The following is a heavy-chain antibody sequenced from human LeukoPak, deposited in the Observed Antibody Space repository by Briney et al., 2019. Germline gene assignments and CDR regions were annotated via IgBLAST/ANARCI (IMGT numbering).Heavy chain of an antibody. J-gene: IGHJ4*02. D-gene: IGHD6-19*01. V-gene: IGHV4-38-2*02. CDR2: IYHSGST. CDR1: GYSISSGYY. Sequence: SETLSLTCTVSGYSISSGYYWGWIRPPPGKGLEWIGSIYHSGSTYYNPSLKSRVTISVDTSKNQFSLKLSSVTAADTAVYYCARVYSGWYYFDYWGQGTLVTVSS. CDR3: ARVYSGWYYFDY.